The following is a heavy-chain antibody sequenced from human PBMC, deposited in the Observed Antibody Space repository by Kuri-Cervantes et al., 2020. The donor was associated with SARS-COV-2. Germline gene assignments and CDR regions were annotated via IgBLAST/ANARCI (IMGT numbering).Heavy chain of an antibody. J-gene: IGHJ4*02. V-gene: IGHV4-34*01. D-gene: IGHD3-10*01. CDR2: INHSGST. CDR1: GGSLSGYY. Sequence: SQTLSLTCAVYGGSLSGYYWSWIRQPPGKGLEWIGEINHSGSTNYNPSLKSRVTISADTSKNQFSLKLSSVTAADTAVYYCARVGDYYGSGSVDYWGQGTLVTVSS. CDR3: ARVGDYYGSGSVDY.